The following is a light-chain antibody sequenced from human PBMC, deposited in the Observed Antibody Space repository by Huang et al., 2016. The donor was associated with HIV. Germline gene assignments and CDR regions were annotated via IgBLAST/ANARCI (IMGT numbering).Light chain of an antibody. CDR3: QQYGTLPYT. CDR2: GAS. V-gene: IGKV3-20*01. CDR1: QGVHNSY. J-gene: IGKJ2*01. Sequence: EIVLTQSPVTLSLSPGEGASLSCRASQGVHNSYLAWYQQKPGQAPRLLIFGASNRATGVPHRFRGSESGTDFTLTISVLDPEDFAVYYCQQYGTLPYTFGQGTKLEI.